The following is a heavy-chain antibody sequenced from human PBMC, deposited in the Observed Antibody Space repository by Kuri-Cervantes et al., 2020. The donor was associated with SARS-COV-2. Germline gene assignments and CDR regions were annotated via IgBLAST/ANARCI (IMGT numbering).Heavy chain of an antibody. Sequence: GSLRLSCAASGFTFSDHYMDWIRQPPGKGLEWIGEINHSGSTNYNPSLKSRVTISVDTSKNQFSLKLSSVTAADTAVYYCARGRRYSLPGGLDYWGQGTLVTVSS. J-gene: IGHJ4*02. D-gene: IGHD3-9*01. V-gene: IGHV4-34*01. CDR2: INHSGST. CDR3: ARGRRYSLPGGLDY. CDR1: GFTFSDHY.